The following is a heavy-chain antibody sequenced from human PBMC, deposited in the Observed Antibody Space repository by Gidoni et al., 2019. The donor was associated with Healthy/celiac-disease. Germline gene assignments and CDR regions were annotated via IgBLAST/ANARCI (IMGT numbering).Heavy chain of an antibody. V-gene: IGHV4-39*01. CDR1: GGSISSSSYY. CDR3: ARPRGGVQPRNWFDP. CDR2: IYYSGST. D-gene: IGHD3-16*01. J-gene: IGHJ5*02. Sequence: QLQLQESGPGLVKPSETLSLTCTVSGGSISSSSYYWGWIRQPPGKGLEWIGSIYYSGSTYYNPSLKSRVTISVDTSKNQFSLKLSSVTAADTAVYYCARPRGGVQPRNWFDPWGQGTLVTVSS.